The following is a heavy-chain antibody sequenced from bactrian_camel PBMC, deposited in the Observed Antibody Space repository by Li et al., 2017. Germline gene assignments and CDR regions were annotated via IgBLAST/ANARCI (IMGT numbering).Heavy chain of an antibody. CDR1: EFTYSRTW. Sequence: HVQLVESGGGSVSAGGSLRLSCTASEFTYSRTWLGWFRQGPGKEREGVAAIYHGGGATAYADSVKGRFIISQDNAKKTVHLQMNSLKPEDTAMYYCAADVVPSQEHAWVLGENGFWGQGTQVTVS. CDR3: AADVVPSQEHAWVLGENGF. D-gene: IGHD3*01. CDR2: IYHGGGAT. J-gene: IGHJ6*01. V-gene: IGHV3S6*01.